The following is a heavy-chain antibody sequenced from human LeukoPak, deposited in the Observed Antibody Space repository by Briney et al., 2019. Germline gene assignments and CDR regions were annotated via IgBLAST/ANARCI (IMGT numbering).Heavy chain of an antibody. CDR1: GFTFSSYW. V-gene: IGHV3-7*01. Sequence: PGGSLRLSCAASGFTFSSYWMSWVRQAPGKGLEWVANITQDGSEKYYVDSVKGRFTISRDNAKNSLYLQMNSLRAEDTAVYYCAREGYYDSSGYYSFDYWGQGTLVTVSS. J-gene: IGHJ4*02. D-gene: IGHD3-22*01. CDR2: ITQDGSEK. CDR3: AREGYYDSSGYYSFDY.